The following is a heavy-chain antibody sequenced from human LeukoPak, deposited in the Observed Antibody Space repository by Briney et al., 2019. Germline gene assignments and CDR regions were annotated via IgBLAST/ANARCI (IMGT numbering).Heavy chain of an antibody. V-gene: IGHV3-20*04. CDR3: ARDKLSGSYSNWFDS. CDR2: INWNGGST. J-gene: IGHJ5*01. Sequence: PGGSLRLSCAASGFTFDDYGMSWVRHAPGKGLEWVSGINWNGGSTGYADSVKGRFTISRDNAKNSLYLQMNSLRAEDTALYYCARDKLSGSYSNWFDSWGQGTLVTVSS. D-gene: IGHD1-26*01. CDR1: GFTFDDYG.